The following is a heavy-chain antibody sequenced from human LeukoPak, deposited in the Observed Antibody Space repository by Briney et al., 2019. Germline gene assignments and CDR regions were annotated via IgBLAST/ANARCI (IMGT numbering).Heavy chain of an antibody. CDR1: GYTFTGYY. CDR2: MNPNSGNT. CDR3: ARGQYSSSSVDY. V-gene: IGHV1-8*02. D-gene: IGHD6-6*01. Sequence: ASVKVSCKASGYTFTGYYMHWVRQAPGQGLEWMGWMNPNSGNTGYAQKFQGRVTMTRNTSISTAYMELSSLRSEDTAVYYCARGQYSSSSVDYWGQGTLVTVSS. J-gene: IGHJ4*02.